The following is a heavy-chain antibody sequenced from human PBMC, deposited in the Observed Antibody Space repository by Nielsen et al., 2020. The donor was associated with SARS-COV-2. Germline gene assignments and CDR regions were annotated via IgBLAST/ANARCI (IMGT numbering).Heavy chain of an antibody. D-gene: IGHD2-21*01. CDR2: ASHSGST. CDR1: GGSFSSNDW. V-gene: IGHV4-4*02. Sequence: SETLSLTCAVSGGSFSSNDWWTWVRQSPGKGLEWFGEASHSGSTNYSPSLKSRVTLSMDKSRRQFSLRLASVSAADTAVYFCARGHLVVVPSPILGLGPFFYSFYLDVWGKGTTVIVSS. CDR3: ARGHLVVVPSPILGLGPFFYSFYLDV. J-gene: IGHJ6*03.